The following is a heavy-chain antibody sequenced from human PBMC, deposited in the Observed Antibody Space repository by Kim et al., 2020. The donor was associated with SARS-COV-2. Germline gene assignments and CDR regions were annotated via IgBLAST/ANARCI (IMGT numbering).Heavy chain of an antibody. CDR2: IKQDGSEK. Sequence: GGSLRLSCAASGFTFSSYWMSWVRQAPGKGLEWVANIKQDGSEKYYVDSVKGRFTISRDNAKNSLYLQMNSLRAEDTALYYCARDQEYCSGGSCPRDYYYGMDVRGQGTTVTVSS. CDR3: ARDQEYCSGGSCPRDYYYGMDV. V-gene: IGHV3-7*01. D-gene: IGHD2-15*01. CDR1: GFTFSSYW. J-gene: IGHJ6*02.